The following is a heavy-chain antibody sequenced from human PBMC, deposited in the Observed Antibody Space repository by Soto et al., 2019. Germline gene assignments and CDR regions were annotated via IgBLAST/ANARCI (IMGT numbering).Heavy chain of an antibody. D-gene: IGHD6-13*01. CDR1: GGTFSSYT. J-gene: IGHJ6*02. V-gene: IGHV1-69*08. Sequence: QVQLVQSGAEAKKAGSSVKVSCKASGGTFSSYTISWVRLAPGQGLEWMGRIIPILGIANYAQKFQGRVTITADKSTSTAYMELSSLRSEDTAVYYCARDFIAAPGAHEYYYYYYGMDVWGQGTTVTVSS. CDR2: IIPILGIA. CDR3: ARDFIAAPGAHEYYYYYYGMDV.